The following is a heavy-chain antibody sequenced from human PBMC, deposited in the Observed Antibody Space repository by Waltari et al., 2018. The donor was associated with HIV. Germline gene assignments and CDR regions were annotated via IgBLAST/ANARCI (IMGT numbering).Heavy chain of an antibody. CDR1: GFRGRSNL. J-gene: IGHJ4*02. CDR2: MYSGGTT. CDR3: AASVFLDY. Sequence: VHLVESGGGLVRPGGSARLACGASGFRGRSNLLTWVRQAPGKGLEWGSLMYSGGTTHYLDSVKGRFTIYRDNPKNMVYLQMNGLRVEDTGVYYCAASVFLDYWGQGTLLTVSS. V-gene: IGHV3-66*01.